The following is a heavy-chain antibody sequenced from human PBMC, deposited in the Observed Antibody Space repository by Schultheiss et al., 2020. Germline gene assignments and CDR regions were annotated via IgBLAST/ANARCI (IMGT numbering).Heavy chain of an antibody. D-gene: IGHD6-19*01. CDR3: AKLGSGWPKNWFDP. J-gene: IGHJ5*02. Sequence: SVKVSCKASGYTFTSYGIIWVRQAPGQGLEWMGGIIPIFGTANYAQKFQGRVTITADKSTSTAYMELSSLRSEDTAVYYCAKLGSGWPKNWFDPWGQGTLVTVFS. CDR1: GYTFTSYG. V-gene: IGHV1-69*06. CDR2: IIPIFGTA.